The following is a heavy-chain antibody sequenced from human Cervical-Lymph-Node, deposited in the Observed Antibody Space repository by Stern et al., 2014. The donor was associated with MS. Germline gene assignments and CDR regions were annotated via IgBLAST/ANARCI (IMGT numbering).Heavy chain of an antibody. J-gene: IGHJ6*02. D-gene: IGHD6-13*01. CDR2: IGWDDDK. Sequence: ESGPALVKPTQTLTLTCTFSGFSLSTTGMCVSWIRQPPGKALEGLALIGWDDDKCYNTSLKTRRAISKDTSKNQVVLTMTNMDPVDTATYFCARMVAAGAYYYYGVDVWGQGTTVTVSS. CDR3: ARMVAAGAYYYYGVDV. CDR1: GFSLSTTGMC. V-gene: IGHV2-70*01.